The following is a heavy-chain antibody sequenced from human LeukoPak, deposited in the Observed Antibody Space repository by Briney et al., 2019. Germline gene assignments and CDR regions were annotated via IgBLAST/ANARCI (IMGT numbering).Heavy chain of an antibody. CDR2: IIPILGIA. CDR1: GGTFSSYT. V-gene: IGHV1-69*02. D-gene: IGHD6-25*01. Sequence: SVKVSCKASGGTFSSYTISWVRQAPGQRLEWMGRIIPILGIANYAQKFQGRVTITADKSTSTAYMELSSLRSEETAVYYCARVGRLGAFDIWGQGTMVTVSS. CDR3: ARVGRLGAFDI. J-gene: IGHJ3*02.